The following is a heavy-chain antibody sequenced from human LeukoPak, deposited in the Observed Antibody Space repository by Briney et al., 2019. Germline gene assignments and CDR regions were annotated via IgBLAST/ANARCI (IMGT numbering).Heavy chain of an antibody. J-gene: IGHJ4*02. V-gene: IGHV3-11*01. CDR2: ISSSGSTI. D-gene: IGHD3-10*01. Sequence: GGSLRLSCAASGFTFSDYYMSWIRQAPGKGREWGSYISSSGSTIYYADPVKGRFTISRDNAKNSLYLQLNSLRAEDTAVYYCAKEETMVRGVIKGGYFDYWGQGTLVTVSS. CDR3: AKEETMVRGVIKGGYFDY. CDR1: GFTFSDYY.